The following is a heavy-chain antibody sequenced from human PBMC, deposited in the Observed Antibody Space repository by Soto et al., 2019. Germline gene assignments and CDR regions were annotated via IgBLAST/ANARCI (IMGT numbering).Heavy chain of an antibody. D-gene: IGHD1-7*01. CDR2: ISSSGSII. Sequence: QVQLVVSGGGLVKPGGSLRISCAASGFTFSDYYISWFRQAPGKGLEWVSYISSSGSIIYYAASVKGRFTISRDNAKNSLYLQMNTLGAEETAVYYCARAGYDGNYDAVSRVSAGHFWGQGTLGTVSS. CDR3: ARAGYDGNYDAVSRVSAGHF. V-gene: IGHV3-11*01. CDR1: GFTFSDYY. J-gene: IGHJ4*02.